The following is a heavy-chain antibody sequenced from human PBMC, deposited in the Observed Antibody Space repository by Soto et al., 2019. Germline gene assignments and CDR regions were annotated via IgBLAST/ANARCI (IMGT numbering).Heavy chain of an antibody. Sequence: SETLSLTCTVSGGSISSYYWSWIRQPPGKGLEWIGNIYYSGSTNYNPSLKSRVTISVDTSKNQFSLKLSSVTAADSAVYYCATRLVRGVSYDAFDIWGQGTMVTVSS. CDR2: IYYSGST. CDR1: GGSISSYY. D-gene: IGHD3-10*01. V-gene: IGHV4-59*01. CDR3: ATRLVRGVSYDAFDI. J-gene: IGHJ3*02.